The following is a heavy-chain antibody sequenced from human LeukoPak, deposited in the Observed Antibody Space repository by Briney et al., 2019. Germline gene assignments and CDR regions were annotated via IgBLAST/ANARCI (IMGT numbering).Heavy chain of an antibody. CDR1: GGPISSYY. V-gene: IGHV4-59*08. D-gene: IGHD6-13*01. CDR3: ARYSSSWDTAFDY. CDR2: IYYSGST. J-gene: IGHJ4*02. Sequence: PSETLSLTCTVSGGPISSYYWSWIRQPPGKGLEWIGYIYYSGSTNYNPSLKSRVTISVDTSKNQFSLKLSSVTAADTAVYYCARYSSSWDTAFDYWGQGTLVTVSS.